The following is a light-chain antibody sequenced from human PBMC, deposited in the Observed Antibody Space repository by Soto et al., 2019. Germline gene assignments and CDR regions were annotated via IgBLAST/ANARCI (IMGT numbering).Light chain of an antibody. V-gene: IGKV1-39*01. Sequence: DMEMTQSPSSLSAFVGDRVTITCRASQSISNYLNWYQHKPGKVPKLLIYAASSLQSGVPTRFSGSGSVTDFTLTINSLQPEDFATYYCQQSYGTPLTFGGGTEIEIE. CDR1: QSISNY. CDR2: AAS. CDR3: QQSYGTPLT. J-gene: IGKJ4*02.